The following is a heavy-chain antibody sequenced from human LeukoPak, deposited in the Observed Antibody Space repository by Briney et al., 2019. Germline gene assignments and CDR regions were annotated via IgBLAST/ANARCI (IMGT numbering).Heavy chain of an antibody. V-gene: IGHV3-7*01. CDR2: IKQDGSVQ. D-gene: IGHD1-26*01. Sequence: PGGSLRLSCAASKFTFSSYWMSWVRQAPGKGLEWVANIKQDGSVQFYMDSLKGRFSVSRDNAKNSLYLQMNGLRVEDTAVYYCARGMGATVGRDWFDPWGQGTLVTVSS. CDR3: ARGMGATVGRDWFDP. CDR1: KFTFSSYW. J-gene: IGHJ5*02.